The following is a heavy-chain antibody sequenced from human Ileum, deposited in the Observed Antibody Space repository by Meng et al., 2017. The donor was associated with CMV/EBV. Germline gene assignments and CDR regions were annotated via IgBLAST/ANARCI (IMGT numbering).Heavy chain of an antibody. V-gene: IGHV1-69*08. Sequence: KASGGTLSNDTISWVRQAPGQGLEWMGRVIPMVGGVNYAQRLRGRVTITADKSTGTIFMELRSLRSEDTAMYYCARGQYQLLYDWFDPWGPGTLVTVSS. CDR1: GGTLSNDT. CDR3: ARGQYQLLYDWFDP. D-gene: IGHD2-2*02. J-gene: IGHJ5*02. CDR2: VIPMVGGV.